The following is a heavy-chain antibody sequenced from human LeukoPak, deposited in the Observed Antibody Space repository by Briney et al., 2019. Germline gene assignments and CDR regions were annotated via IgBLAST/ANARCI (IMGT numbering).Heavy chain of an antibody. J-gene: IGHJ1*01. V-gene: IGHV3-53*01. Sequence: GGSLRLSCAASGFTFSSYAMSWVRQAPGKGLEWVSVIYSGGSTYYADSVKGRFTISRDNSKNTLYLQMNSLRAEDTAVYYCARVGSQLLYKYFQHWGQGTLVTVSS. D-gene: IGHD2-2*02. CDR3: ARVGSQLLYKYFQH. CDR2: IYSGGST. CDR1: GFTFSSYA.